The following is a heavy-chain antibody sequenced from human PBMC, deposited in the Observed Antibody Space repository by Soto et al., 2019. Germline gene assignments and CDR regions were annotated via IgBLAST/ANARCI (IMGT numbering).Heavy chain of an antibody. J-gene: IGHJ4*02. CDR1: GGSFSCYY. D-gene: IGHD2-15*01. Sequence: PSETLSLTCAVYGGSFSCYYLSWIRQPPGKGLEWIGEINHSGSTNYNPSLKSRVTISVDTSKNQFSLKLSSVTAADTAVYYCARGQWLVAARFLDYWGQGTLVTVSS. V-gene: IGHV4-34*01. CDR2: INHSGST. CDR3: ARGQWLVAARFLDY.